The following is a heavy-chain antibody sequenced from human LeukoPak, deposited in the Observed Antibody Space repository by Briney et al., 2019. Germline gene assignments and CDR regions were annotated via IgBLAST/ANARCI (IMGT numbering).Heavy chain of an antibody. CDR3: ARDRRITMVRYYYYGMDV. D-gene: IGHD3-10*01. CDR2: IYHSGST. CDR1: GGSISSSSYY. V-gene: IGHV4-39*07. J-gene: IGHJ6*02. Sequence: PSETLSLTCTVSGGSISSSSYYWGWIRQPPGKGLEWIGSIYHSGSTNYNPSLKSRVTISVDKSKNQFSLKLSSVTAADTAVYYCARDRRITMVRYYYYGMDVWGQGTTVTVSS.